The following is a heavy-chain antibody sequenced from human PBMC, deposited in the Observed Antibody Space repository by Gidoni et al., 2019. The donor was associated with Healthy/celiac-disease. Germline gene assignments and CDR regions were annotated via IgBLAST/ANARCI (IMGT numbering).Heavy chain of an antibody. J-gene: IGHJ4*02. Sequence: QLQLQESGPGLVKPSETLSLTCTVSGGSISSSSYYWGWIRQPPGKGLEWIGSIYYSGSTYYNPSLKSRVTISVDTSKNQFSLKLSSVTAADTAVYYCARNRDYYGSGSPYYFDYWGQGTLVTVSS. D-gene: IGHD3-10*01. V-gene: IGHV4-39*01. CDR1: GGSISSSSYY. CDR2: IYYSGST. CDR3: ARNRDYYGSGSPYYFDY.